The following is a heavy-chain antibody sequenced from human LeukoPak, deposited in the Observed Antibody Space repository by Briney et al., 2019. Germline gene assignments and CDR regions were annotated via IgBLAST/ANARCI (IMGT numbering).Heavy chain of an antibody. Sequence: SETLSLTCSVSGDSITSGAYYWAWLRQPPGKGLEWIGSVYYSGSIKYNPSLKGRVSISRDMSKNQFSLNLNSVNATDTDVYYCARRDYAAWFDPWGQETLVTVSP. J-gene: IGHJ5*02. CDR2: VYYSGSI. CDR3: ARRDYAAWFDP. D-gene: IGHD4/OR15-4a*01. V-gene: IGHV4-39*07. CDR1: GDSITSGAYY.